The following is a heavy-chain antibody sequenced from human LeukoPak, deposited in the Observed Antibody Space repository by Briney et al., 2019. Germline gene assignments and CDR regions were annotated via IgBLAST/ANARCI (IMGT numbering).Heavy chain of an antibody. J-gene: IGHJ4*02. CDR2: ISYDGSNK. CDR1: GFTFSSYG. CDR3: EGWELSTSTDY. D-gene: IGHD1-26*01. V-gene: IGHV3-30*03. Sequence: PGGSLRLSCAASGFTFSSYGMHWVRQAPGKGLEWVAVISYDGSNKYYADSVKGRFTISRDNSKNTLYLQMNSLRAEDTAVYYCEGWELSTSTDYWGQGTLVTVSS.